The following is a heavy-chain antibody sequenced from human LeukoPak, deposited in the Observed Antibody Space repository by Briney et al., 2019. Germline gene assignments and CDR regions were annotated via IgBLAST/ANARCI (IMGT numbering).Heavy chain of an antibody. CDR2: ISGSGGST. Sequence: GGSLRLSCAASGFTFSSYAMSWVRQAPGKGLEWVSAISGSGGSTYYADSVKGRFTISRDNSKNTLYLQMNSLRAEDTAVYYCARENAGYCSSTSCYPYFDYWGQGTLVTVSS. V-gene: IGHV3-23*01. J-gene: IGHJ4*02. CDR1: GFTFSSYA. CDR3: ARENAGYCSSTSCYPYFDY. D-gene: IGHD2-2*01.